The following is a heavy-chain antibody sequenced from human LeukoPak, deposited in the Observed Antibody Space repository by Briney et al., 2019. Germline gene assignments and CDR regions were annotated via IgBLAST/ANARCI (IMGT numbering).Heavy chain of an antibody. CDR1: GSTFTGYY. Sequence: ASVKVSCKASGSTFTGYYMHWVRQAPGQGLEWMGWINPNSGGTNYAQKFQGRVTMARDTSISTAYMELSRLRSADTAVYYCAREGSGSYSIDWGQGTLVTVSS. J-gene: IGHJ4*02. CDR2: INPNSGGT. CDR3: AREGSGSYSID. D-gene: IGHD1-26*01. V-gene: IGHV1-2*02.